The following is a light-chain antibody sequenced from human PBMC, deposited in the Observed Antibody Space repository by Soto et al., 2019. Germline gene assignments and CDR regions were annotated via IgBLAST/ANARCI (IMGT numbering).Light chain of an antibody. Sequence: QSVLTQPPSVSGATGQRVTISCTGSNSNIGAGYDVNWYQQLPGLVPKLLIYGSTRRPSGVPERFSGSKSDTSASLAITGLHAEDEAHYYCHSYDSSLTVVLFGGGTQLTVL. CDR1: NSNIGAGYD. CDR2: GST. J-gene: IGLJ7*01. CDR3: HSYDSSLTVVL. V-gene: IGLV1-40*01.